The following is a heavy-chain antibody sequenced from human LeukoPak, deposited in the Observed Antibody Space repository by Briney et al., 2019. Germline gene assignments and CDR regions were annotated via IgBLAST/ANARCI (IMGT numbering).Heavy chain of an antibody. J-gene: IGHJ4*02. CDR2: ISSSSSYI. V-gene: IGHV3-21*01. CDR3: ARDSYYDSVGYSLPFDY. CDR1: GFTFSSYG. D-gene: IGHD3-22*01. Sequence: GGSLRLSCAASGFTFSSYGMNWVRQAPGKGLEWVSSISSSSSYISYADSVKRRFTISRDNAKNSLYLQMNSLRAEDTAVYYCARDSYYDSVGYSLPFDYWGQGTLVTVSS.